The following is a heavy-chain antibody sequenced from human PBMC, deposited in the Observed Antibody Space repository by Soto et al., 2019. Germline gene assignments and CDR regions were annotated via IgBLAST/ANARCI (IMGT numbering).Heavy chain of an antibody. Sequence: GGSLRLSCAASGFTFSSYAMSWVRQAPGKGLEWVSAISGSGGSTYYADSVKGRFTISRDNSKNTLYLQMNSLRAEDTAVYYCANGNMGCFLYYYDSSGRNCPSWGQGTLVTVSS. V-gene: IGHV3-23*01. CDR1: GFTFSSYA. J-gene: IGHJ5*02. D-gene: IGHD3-22*01. CDR2: ISGSGGST. CDR3: ANGNMGCFLYYYDSSGRNCPS.